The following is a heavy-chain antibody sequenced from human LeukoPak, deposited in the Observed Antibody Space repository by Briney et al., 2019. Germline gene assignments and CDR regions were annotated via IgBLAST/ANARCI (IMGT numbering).Heavy chain of an antibody. CDR1: GGSVSSGSYY. CDR2: IYYSGST. CDR3: ARAQYDFWSGYNDY. D-gene: IGHD3-3*01. J-gene: IGHJ4*02. V-gene: IGHV4-61*01. Sequence: SETLSLTCTVSGGSVSSGSYYWSWIRQPPGKGLEWIGYIYYSGSTNYNPSLKSRVTISVDTSKNQFSLKLSSVIAADTAVYYCARAQYDFWSGYNDYWGQGTLVTVSS.